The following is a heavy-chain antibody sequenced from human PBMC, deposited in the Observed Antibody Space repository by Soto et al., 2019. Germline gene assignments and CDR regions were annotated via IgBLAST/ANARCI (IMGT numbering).Heavy chain of an antibody. CDR1: GGSISSYY. D-gene: IGHD3-10*01. CDR3: ARDAGTGYYFDY. V-gene: IGHV4-59*01. J-gene: IGHJ4*02. CDR2: IYYSGNT. Sequence: SETLSLTCTVSGGSISSYYWSWIRQPPGKGLEWIGYIYYSGNTNYNPSLKSRVTISVDTSKNQFSLKLSSVTAADTAVYYCARDAGTGYYFDYWGQGTLVTVSS.